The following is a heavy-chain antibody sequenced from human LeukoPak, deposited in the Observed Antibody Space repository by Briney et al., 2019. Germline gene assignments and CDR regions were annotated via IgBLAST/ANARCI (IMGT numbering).Heavy chain of an antibody. D-gene: IGHD3-16*01. Sequence: SQTLSLTCAISGDSVSSYSATWDWIRQSPSRGLEWLERTYYRSKWYTDYAVSVKSRVTVNPDTSKNQFSLQLNSVTPEDTAVYYCAREGSDGYLFDYWGQGSLVIVSS. V-gene: IGHV6-1*01. J-gene: IGHJ4*02. CDR2: TYYRSKWYT. CDR1: GDSVSSYSAT. CDR3: AREGSDGYLFDY.